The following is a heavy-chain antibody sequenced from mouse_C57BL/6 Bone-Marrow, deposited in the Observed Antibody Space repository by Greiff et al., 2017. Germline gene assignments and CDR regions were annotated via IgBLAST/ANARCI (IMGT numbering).Heavy chain of an antibody. CDR1: GYAVSSSW. CDR3: AITAFWLDY. D-gene: IGHD1-1*01. J-gene: IGHJ2*01. V-gene: IGHV1-82*01. Sequence: QVQLQQSGPELVKPGASVKISCKASGYAVSSSWMNWVKQRPGTGLEWIGRIYPGDGDTNYNGKFKGKATLTADKSSSQAYMQISSLTSYDSAVYVYAITAFWLDYWGQGTTRTVSA. CDR2: IYPGDGDT.